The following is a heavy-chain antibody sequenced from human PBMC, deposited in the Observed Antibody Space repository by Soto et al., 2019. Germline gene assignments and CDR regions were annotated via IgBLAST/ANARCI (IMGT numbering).Heavy chain of an antibody. CDR2: ISAYNGNT. CDR3: ARVSDILTGYYKGRYFDY. CDR1: GYTFTSYG. V-gene: IGHV1-18*04. D-gene: IGHD3-9*01. Sequence: ASVKVSCKASGYTFTSYGISWVRQAPGQGLERMGWISAYNGNTNYAQKLQGRVTMTTDTSTSTAYMELRSLRSDDTAVYYCARVSDILTGYYKGRYFDYWGQGTLVTVSS. J-gene: IGHJ4*02.